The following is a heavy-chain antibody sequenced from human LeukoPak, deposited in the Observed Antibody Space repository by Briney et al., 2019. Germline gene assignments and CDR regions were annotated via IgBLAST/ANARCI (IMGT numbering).Heavy chain of an antibody. V-gene: IGHV3-74*01. D-gene: IGHD3-9*01. Sequence: PGGSLRLSCAASGFSFSYYWMHWVRQAPEKGLVWVSRIKTDGSSTNYADSVKGRFTISRDNAKNTLYLQMNSLRAEDTAVYYCARAHYDILSSYYYYMDVWGKGTTVTVSS. CDR3: ARAHYDILSSYYYYMDV. CDR2: IKTDGSST. CDR1: GFSFSYYW. J-gene: IGHJ6*03.